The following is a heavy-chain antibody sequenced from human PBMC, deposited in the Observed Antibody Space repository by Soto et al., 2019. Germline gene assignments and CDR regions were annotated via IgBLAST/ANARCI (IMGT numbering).Heavy chain of an antibody. J-gene: IGHJ5*02. CDR3: ARYQPNQVRVAGNWFDP. V-gene: IGHV6-1*01. CDR2: TYYRSKWYN. CDR1: GDSVSSNSAA. Sequence: SQTLSLTCAISGDSVSSNSAAWNWIRQSPSRGLEWLGRTYYRSKWYNDYAVSVKSRITINPDTSKNQFSLQLNSVTPEDTAVYYCARYQPNQVRVAGNWFDPWGQGTLVTVSS. D-gene: IGHD6-19*01.